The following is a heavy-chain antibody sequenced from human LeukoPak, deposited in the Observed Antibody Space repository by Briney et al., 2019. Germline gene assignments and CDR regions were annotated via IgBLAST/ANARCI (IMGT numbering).Heavy chain of an antibody. D-gene: IGHD2-15*01. Sequence: GGSLRLSCAASGFTFSSYAMHWVRQAPGKGLEWVAVISYDGSNKYYADSVKGRFTISRDNSKNTLYLQMNSLRAEDTAVYYCAGDRLPYCYYGMDVWGQGTTVTVSS. CDR3: AGDRLPYCYYGMDV. CDR1: GFTFSSYA. V-gene: IGHV3-30-3*01. J-gene: IGHJ6*02. CDR2: ISYDGSNK.